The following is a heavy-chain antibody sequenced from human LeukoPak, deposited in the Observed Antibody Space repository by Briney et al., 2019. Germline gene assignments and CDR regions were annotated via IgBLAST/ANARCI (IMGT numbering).Heavy chain of an antibody. J-gene: IGHJ4*02. Sequence: GASVKASCKASGYTFTGYYMHWVRRAPGQGLEWMGWFNPNSGGTNYAQKFQGRVTMTRDTSISTAYMELSRLRSDVTAVYCCARDAAGYDLGVDYWGQGTLVTVSS. CDR1: GYTFTGYY. V-gene: IGHV1-2*02. D-gene: IGHD5-12*01. CDR3: ARDAAGYDLGVDY. CDR2: FNPNSGGT.